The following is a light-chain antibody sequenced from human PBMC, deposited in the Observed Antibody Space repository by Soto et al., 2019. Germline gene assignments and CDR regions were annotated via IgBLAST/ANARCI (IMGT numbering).Light chain of an antibody. CDR3: QQYNNWPRT. V-gene: IGKV3-15*01. CDR2: GAS. Sequence: EIVMTQSPATLSVSPGERATLSCRASQSISSDLAWYQQKRGQAPRLLIYGASTRATGIPARFSGSGSGTDFTLTISGLQSEDFAVYYCQQYNNWPRTFGQGTKVEIK. J-gene: IGKJ1*01. CDR1: QSISSD.